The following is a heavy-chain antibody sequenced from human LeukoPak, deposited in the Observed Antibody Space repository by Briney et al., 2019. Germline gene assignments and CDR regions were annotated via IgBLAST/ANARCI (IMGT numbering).Heavy chain of an antibody. CDR1: GGSFSGYY. Sequence: SETLSLTCAVYGGSFSGYYWSWIRQPPGKGLEWIGEIDHSGSTNYNPSLKSRVTISVDTSKNQFSLKVSSVTAADTAVYFCAREDRESNYYMDVWGKGTTVTVSS. CDR3: AREDRESNYYMDV. D-gene: IGHD5-24*01. V-gene: IGHV4-34*01. CDR2: IDHSGST. J-gene: IGHJ6*03.